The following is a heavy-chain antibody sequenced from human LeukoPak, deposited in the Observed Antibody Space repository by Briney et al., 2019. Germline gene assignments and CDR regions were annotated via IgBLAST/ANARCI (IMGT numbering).Heavy chain of an antibody. D-gene: IGHD2-2*01. Sequence: GGSLRLSCAASGFTFSSYAMNWVRQAPGKGLEWVSSISGSGGNTYYADSVKGRFTISRDNAKNSLYLQMNSLRAEDTAVYYCARSPGGYCSSTSCYYMGVWGKGTTVTVSS. CDR1: GFTFSSYA. J-gene: IGHJ6*03. V-gene: IGHV3-23*01. CDR3: ARSPGGYCSSTSCYYMGV. CDR2: ISGSGGNT.